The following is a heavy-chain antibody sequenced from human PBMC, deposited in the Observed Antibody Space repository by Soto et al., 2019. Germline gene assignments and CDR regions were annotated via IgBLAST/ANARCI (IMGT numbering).Heavy chain of an antibody. CDR2: IIPIFGTA. J-gene: IGHJ4*02. Sequence: ASVKGSCTASGGTLSSYAISRVRQAPGQGLEWMGGIIPIFGTANYAQKFQGRVTITADESTSTAYMELSSLRSEDTAVYYCAILLTVAPHHDYWGQGTLVTVSS. D-gene: IGHD6-19*01. CDR3: AILLTVAPHHDY. V-gene: IGHV1-69*13. CDR1: GGTLSSYA.